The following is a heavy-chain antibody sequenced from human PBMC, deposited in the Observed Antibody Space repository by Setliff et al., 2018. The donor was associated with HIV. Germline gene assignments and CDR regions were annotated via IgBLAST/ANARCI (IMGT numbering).Heavy chain of an antibody. Sequence: GASVKVSCKASGYTFTSYAMNWVRQAPGQGLEWMGWINTNTGNPTYAQGFTGRFVFSLDTSVSTAYLQISSLKAEDTAVYYCARDQGTYYYDSSGYYLPYYFDYWGQGALVTVSS. CDR3: ARDQGTYYYDSSGYYLPYYFDY. CDR2: INTNTGNP. D-gene: IGHD3-22*01. J-gene: IGHJ4*02. V-gene: IGHV7-4-1*02. CDR1: GYTFTSYA.